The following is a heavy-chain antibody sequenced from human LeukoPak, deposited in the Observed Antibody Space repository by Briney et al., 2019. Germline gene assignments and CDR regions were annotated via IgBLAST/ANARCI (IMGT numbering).Heavy chain of an antibody. J-gene: IGHJ3*02. V-gene: IGHV6-1*01. CDR1: GDSVSSNSAA. CDR2: AYYRSKWHN. D-gene: IGHD4-11*01. Sequence: SQTLSLTCDISGDSVSSNSAAWNWIRQSPSRDLEWLGRAYYRSKWHNDYAVSVKSRITINPDTSKNQFSLQLNSVTPEDTALYYCARETVSPEAFDIWGQGTMVTVSS. CDR3: ARETVSPEAFDI.